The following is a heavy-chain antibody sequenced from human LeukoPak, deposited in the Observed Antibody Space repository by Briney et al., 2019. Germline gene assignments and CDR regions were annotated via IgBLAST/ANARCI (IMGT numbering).Heavy chain of an antibody. V-gene: IGHV1-18*01. CDR2: ISAYNGNT. J-gene: IGHJ4*02. D-gene: IGHD6-19*01. Sequence: ASVKVSCKASGGTFSSYAISWVRQAPGQGLEWMGWISAYNGNTNYAQKLQGRVTMTTDTSTSTAYMELRSLRSDDTAVYYCAREFEGSSGWSGFDYWGQGTLVTVSS. CDR1: GGTFSSYA. CDR3: AREFEGSSGWSGFDY.